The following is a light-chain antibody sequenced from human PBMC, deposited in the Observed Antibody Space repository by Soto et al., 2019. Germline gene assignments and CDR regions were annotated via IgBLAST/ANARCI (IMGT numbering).Light chain of an antibody. J-gene: IGKJ5*01. CDR2: DVS. CDR1: QSITNY. CDR3: QQRSNWPQIT. V-gene: IGKV3-11*01. Sequence: EIVLTQSPATLSLSPGEGATLSCRARQSITNYLAWYQQKPGQAPRLLIYDVSNRATDIPARFSGSGSGTDFTLTIGSLEPEDFAVYYCQQRSNWPQITFGQGTRLEIK.